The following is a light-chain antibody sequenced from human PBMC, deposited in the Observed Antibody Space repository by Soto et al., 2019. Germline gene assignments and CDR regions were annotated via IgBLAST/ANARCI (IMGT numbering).Light chain of an antibody. CDR3: HQYGTAPLT. CDR1: QSVSTY. V-gene: IGKV3-11*01. Sequence: EIVLTQSPATLSLSPGERATLSCRASQSVSTYLAWYQQRPGQAPRLLIYDASYRATDIPPRFSGSGSGTDFTLTISRREPEDFSVYYCHQYGTAPLTFGPGTKVDIK. J-gene: IGKJ3*01. CDR2: DAS.